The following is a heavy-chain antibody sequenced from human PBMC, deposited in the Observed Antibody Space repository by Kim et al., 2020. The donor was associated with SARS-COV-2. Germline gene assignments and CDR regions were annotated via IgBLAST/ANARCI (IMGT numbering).Heavy chain of an antibody. D-gene: IGHD3-3*01. V-gene: IGHV1-2*02. J-gene: IGHJ5*02. CDR1: GYTFTGYY. CDR2: INPNGGGT. CDR3: ARGKYYGA. Sequence: ASVKVSCKASGYTFTGYYMHWVRQAPGQGLEWMGWINPNGGGTDYARKFQARVTMTSDTSISTVYMELSRLTSDDTAIYYCARGKYYGAWGQGTLVTVSS.